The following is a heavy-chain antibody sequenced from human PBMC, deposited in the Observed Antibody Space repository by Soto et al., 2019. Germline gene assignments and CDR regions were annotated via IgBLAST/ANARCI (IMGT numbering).Heavy chain of an antibody. CDR1: GFTFSSYP. CDR3: VRNHHDFRSGYSHFDY. Sequence: RGSLRLSCSASGFTFSSYPMHWVRQAPGKGLEHVSTINVNGDSAYYANSVKGRFTISRDNSKNTLYLQMSSLRKEDTAMYYCVRNHHDFRSGYSHFDYWGQGILVTVSS. V-gene: IGHV3-64D*08. CDR2: INVNGDSA. J-gene: IGHJ4*02. D-gene: IGHD3-3*01.